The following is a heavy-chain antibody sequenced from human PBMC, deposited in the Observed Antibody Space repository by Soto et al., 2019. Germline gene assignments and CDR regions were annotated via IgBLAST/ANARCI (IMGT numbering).Heavy chain of an antibody. CDR1: GYSFTIHV. CDR3: ARDSGVAGPSGDLDY. D-gene: IGHD2-21*02. V-gene: IGHV1-3*01. Sequence: QVQLVQSGAEVKEPGASVKVSCKASGYSFTIHVMHWVRQAPGQRLEWMGWVNGGNGNTKYSQKFQDRVTITRDTSATTVYMELSRLRSEVKAVYYCARDSGVAGPSGDLDYWGQGTLVTVSS. J-gene: IGHJ4*02. CDR2: VNGGNGNT.